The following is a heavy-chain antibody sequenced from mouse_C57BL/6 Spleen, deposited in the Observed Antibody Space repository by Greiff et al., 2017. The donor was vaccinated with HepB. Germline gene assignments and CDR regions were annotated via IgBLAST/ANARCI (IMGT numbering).Heavy chain of an antibody. CDR3: AREGSNY. J-gene: IGHJ2*01. V-gene: IGHV1-55*01. CDR2: IYPGSGST. CDR1: GYTFTSYW. Sequence: QVHVKQSGAELVKPGASVKMSCKASGYTFTSYWITWVKQRPGQGLEWIGDIYPGSGSTNYNEKFKSKATLTVDTSSSTAYMQLSSLTSEDSAVYYCAREGSNYWGQGTTLTVSS.